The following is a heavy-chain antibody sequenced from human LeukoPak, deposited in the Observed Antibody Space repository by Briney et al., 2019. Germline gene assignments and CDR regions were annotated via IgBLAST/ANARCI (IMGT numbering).Heavy chain of an antibody. Sequence: PSETLSLTCAVYGGSFSGYYWSWIRQPPGKGLEWIGEINHSGSTNYNPSLKSRVTISVDTSKNQFSLKLSSVTAADTAVYYCARGRGAYSYGKYFDYWGRGTLVTVSS. J-gene: IGHJ4*02. CDR1: GGSFSGYY. CDR2: INHSGST. CDR3: ARGRGAYSYGKYFDY. V-gene: IGHV4-34*01. D-gene: IGHD5-18*01.